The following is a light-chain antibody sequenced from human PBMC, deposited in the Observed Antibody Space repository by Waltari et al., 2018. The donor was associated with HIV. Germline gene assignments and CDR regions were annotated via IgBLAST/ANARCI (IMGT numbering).Light chain of an antibody. CDR3: ETWDSNTWV. Sequence: QPVLTQSSSASASLGSSVKLTCTLSSGHSSYIIAWHQQQPGKAPRYLMKVERRGSYYKGGGLADRSAGSSSGADRYLTISNLQSEDEADYYCETWDSNTWVFGGGTKLTVL. CDR2: VERRGSY. V-gene: IGLV4-60*03. CDR1: SGHSSYI. J-gene: IGLJ3*02.